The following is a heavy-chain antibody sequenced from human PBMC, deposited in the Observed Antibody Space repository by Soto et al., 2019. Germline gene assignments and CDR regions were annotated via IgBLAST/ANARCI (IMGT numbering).Heavy chain of an antibody. CDR1: GGSFSGYY. J-gene: IGHJ6*03. CDR2: INHSGST. V-gene: IGHV4-34*01. D-gene: IGHD3-10*01. CDR3: ARKLGYYGSGSYYPTYYYDYMDV. Sequence: SETLSLTCAVYGGSFSGYYWSWIRQPPGKGLEWIGEINHSGSTNYNPSLKSRVTISVDTSKNQFSLKLSSVTAADTAVYYCARKLGYYGSGSYYPTYYYDYMDVWGKGTTVT.